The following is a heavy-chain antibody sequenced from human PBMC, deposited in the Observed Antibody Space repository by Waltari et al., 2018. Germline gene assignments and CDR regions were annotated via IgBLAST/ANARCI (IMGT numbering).Heavy chain of an antibody. D-gene: IGHD4-4*01. V-gene: IGHV3-73*02. J-gene: IGHJ4*02. CDR3: TRLVTSVTAFDY. CDR2: IQSKADSYAT. CDR1: GFTFSGSA. Sequence: EVQLVESGGGLVQPGGSLKLSCAASGFTFSGSAMHWVRPASGKGLEGVGRIQSKADSYATAYAASVKGRFTISRDDSKNTAYLQMNSLKTEDTAVYYCTRLVTSVTAFDYWGQGTLVTVSS.